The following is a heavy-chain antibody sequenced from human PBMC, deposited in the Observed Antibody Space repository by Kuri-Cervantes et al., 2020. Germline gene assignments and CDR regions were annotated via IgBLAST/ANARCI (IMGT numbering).Heavy chain of an antibody. CDR3: ARGQANYYDSSGYYYGHAFDI. Sequence: SETLSLTCAISGDSVSSNSAAWNWIRQSPSRGLEWLGRTYYRSKWYNDYAVSVKSRITINPDTSKNQFSLQLNSVTPEDTAVYYCARGQANYYDSSGYYYGHAFDIWGQGTMVTVSS. CDR2: TYYRSKWYN. CDR1: GDSVSSNSAA. D-gene: IGHD3-22*01. V-gene: IGHV6-1*01. J-gene: IGHJ3*02.